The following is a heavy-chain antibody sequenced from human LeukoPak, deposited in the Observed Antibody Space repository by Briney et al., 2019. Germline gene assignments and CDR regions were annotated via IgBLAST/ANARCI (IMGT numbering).Heavy chain of an antibody. Sequence: GGSLRLSCAASGFTFSSYGMHWVRQAPRKGLGWVAFIRYDGSTKYYADSVKGRFTISRDNSKNTLYLQMNSLRAEDTAVYYCARYPSDQYYFDYWGQGTLVTVSS. V-gene: IGHV3-30*02. CDR1: GFTFSSYG. J-gene: IGHJ4*02. D-gene: IGHD2-2*02. CDR3: ARYPSDQYYFDY. CDR2: IRYDGSTK.